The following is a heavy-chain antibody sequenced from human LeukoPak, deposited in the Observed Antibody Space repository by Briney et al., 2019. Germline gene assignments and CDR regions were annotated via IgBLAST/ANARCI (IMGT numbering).Heavy chain of an antibody. V-gene: IGHV4-61*02. J-gene: IGHJ5*02. D-gene: IGHD3-3*01. CDR2: IYTSGST. CDR3: ARANYDFWSGYYFWFDP. CDR1: GGSISSGSYY. Sequence: SQTLSLTCTVSGGSISSGSYYWSWIRQPAGKGLEWIGRIYTSGSTNYNPSLKSRVTISVDTSKNQFSLKLSSVTAADTAVYYCARANYDFWSGYYFWFDPWGQGTLVTVSS.